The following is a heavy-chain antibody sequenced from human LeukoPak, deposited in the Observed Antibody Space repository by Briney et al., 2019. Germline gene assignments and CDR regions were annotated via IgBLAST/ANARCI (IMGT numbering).Heavy chain of an antibody. J-gene: IGHJ1*01. CDR2: LSGSGSST. D-gene: IGHD6-13*01. CDR1: GFTFGNYA. CDR3: ANVIIAAVGYEYIQY. Sequence: PGGSLRLSCTASGFTFGNYAMSWVRQAPGMGLEWVSALSGSGSSTFYADSVKGRFTISRDNSKNTLYLQMRSLIFEDTAVYYCANVIIAAVGYEYIQYWGQGTLVSVSS. V-gene: IGHV3-23*01.